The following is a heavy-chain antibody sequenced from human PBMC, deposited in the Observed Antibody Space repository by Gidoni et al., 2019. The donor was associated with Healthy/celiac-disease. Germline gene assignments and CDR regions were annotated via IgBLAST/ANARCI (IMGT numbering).Heavy chain of an antibody. D-gene: IGHD3-9*01. J-gene: IGHJ5*02. V-gene: IGHV3-23*01. CDR3: AKDGRRYFDWLFP. CDR2: ISGRGGST. Sequence: EVQLLESGGGLVQPGGSLRLSCAASGFTFSSYAMSWVRQAPGKGLECVSAISGRGGSTYYADSVKGRFTISRYNSKNTLYLQMNSLRAEDTAVYYCAKDGRRYFDWLFPWGQGTLVTVSS. CDR1: GFTFSSYA.